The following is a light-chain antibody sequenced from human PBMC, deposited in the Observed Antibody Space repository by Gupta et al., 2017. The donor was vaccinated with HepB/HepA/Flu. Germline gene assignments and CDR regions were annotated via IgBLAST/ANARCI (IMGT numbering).Light chain of an antibody. CDR3: SSYLVANHHWL. V-gene: IGLV2-14*03. Sequence: QPALTQPASVSGFPGQSITISCSGTNVFFNFVSWYQQHPGKVPKLLIFDVTDRPSGVSTRFSGFRSGNTASLTISSLQADDEADYYGSSYLVANHHWLFGGGTKLSVL. CDR1: NVFFNF. CDR2: DVT. J-gene: IGLJ3*02.